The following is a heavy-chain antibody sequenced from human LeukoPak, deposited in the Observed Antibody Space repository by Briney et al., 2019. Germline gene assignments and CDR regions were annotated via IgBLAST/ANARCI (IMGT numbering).Heavy chain of an antibody. D-gene: IGHD3-22*01. CDR3: ARAYNDSSGYYYLHDY. Sequence: SETLSLTCTVSGGSISSYYWSWIRQPPGKGLEWMGEINHSGSTNYNPSLKSRVTISVDTSKNQFSLKLSSVTAADTAVYYCARAYNDSSGYYYLHDYWGQGTLVTVSS. J-gene: IGHJ4*02. V-gene: IGHV4-34*01. CDR2: INHSGST. CDR1: GGSISSYY.